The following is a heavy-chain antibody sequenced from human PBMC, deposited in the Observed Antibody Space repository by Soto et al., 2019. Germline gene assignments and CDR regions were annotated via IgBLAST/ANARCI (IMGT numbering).Heavy chain of an antibody. D-gene: IGHD2-15*01. CDR2: IYYSGST. Sequence: SETLSLTCTVSGGSISSSSYYWGWIRQPPGKGLEWIGSIYYSGSTYYNPSLKSRVTISVDTSKNQFSLKLSSVTAADTAVYYCARHSQGYCSGGSCYGNWFDPWGQGTLVTVSS. J-gene: IGHJ5*02. V-gene: IGHV4-39*01. CDR1: GGSISSSSYY. CDR3: ARHSQGYCSGGSCYGNWFDP.